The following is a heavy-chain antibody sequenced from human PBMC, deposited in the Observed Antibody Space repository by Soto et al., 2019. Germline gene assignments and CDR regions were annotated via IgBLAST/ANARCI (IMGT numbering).Heavy chain of an antibody. D-gene: IGHD3-3*01. CDR3: ARGLRRGYYSVLGY. CDR1: GGSFSGYY. V-gene: IGHV4-34*01. Sequence: SETLSLTCAVYGGSFSGYYWSWIRQPPGKGLEWXGXIXXXGXTXXXPXXXXRVTISVDTSKNQFSLKLRSVTAADTAVYYCARGLRRGYYSVLGYWGQGTLVTVSS. CDR2: IXXXGXT. J-gene: IGHJ4*02.